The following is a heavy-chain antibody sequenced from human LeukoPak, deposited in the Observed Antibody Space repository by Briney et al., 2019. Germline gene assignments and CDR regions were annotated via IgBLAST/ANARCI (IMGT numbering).Heavy chain of an antibody. V-gene: IGHV3-30-3*01. D-gene: IGHD6-13*01. CDR2: ISYDGSNK. Sequence: GRSLRLSCAASGFTFSSYAMHWVRQAPGKGLEWVAVISYDGSNKYYADSVKGRFTISRDNSNNTLYLQMNSLRAEDTAVYYCARGRAAAGPGDPYYFDYWGQGTLVTVSS. CDR1: GFTFSSYA. CDR3: ARGRAAAGPGDPYYFDY. J-gene: IGHJ4*02.